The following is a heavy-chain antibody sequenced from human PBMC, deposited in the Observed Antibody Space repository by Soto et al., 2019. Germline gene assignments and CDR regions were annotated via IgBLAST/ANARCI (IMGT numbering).Heavy chain of an antibody. CDR2: ISGSGDTT. D-gene: IGHD1-26*01. CDR1: GFTFSSFS. CDR3: AKPQWELLD. V-gene: IGHV3-23*01. Sequence: GGSLRLSCATSGFTFSSFSMSWVRQAPGKGLEWVSAISGSGDTTFYADSVKGRFTISRDSSKNTLYLQMNSLRADDTAVYYCAKPQWELLDWGQGLLVTVYS. J-gene: IGHJ4*02.